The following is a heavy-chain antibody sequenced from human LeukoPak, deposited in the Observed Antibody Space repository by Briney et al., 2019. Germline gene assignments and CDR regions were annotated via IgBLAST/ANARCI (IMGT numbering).Heavy chain of an antibody. D-gene: IGHD2-2*01. CDR1: RFTFSLYA. CDR2: ISYDGSKK. CDR3: ARERLVVPAALGTFDY. J-gene: IGHJ4*02. V-gene: IGHV3-30-3*01. Sequence: GGSLRLSCAASRFTFSLYAIHWVRQAPGKGLEWVAVISYDGSKKKYADSVKGRFTIFRDNSKNTLFLQMNSLRAEDTAVYYCARERLVVPAALGTFDYWGQGILVTVSS.